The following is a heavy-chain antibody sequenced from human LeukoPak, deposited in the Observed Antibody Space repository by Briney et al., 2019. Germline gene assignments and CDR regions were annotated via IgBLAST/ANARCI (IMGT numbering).Heavy chain of an antibody. V-gene: IGHV3-7*01. J-gene: IGHJ4*02. Sequence: GGSLRLSCAASGFTFSSYWMSWVRQAPGKGLEWVANIKQDGSEKYYVDSVKGRFTISRDNAKNSLFLQMNSLRAEDTAVYYCVRVLGGSGSYSYFDYWGQGTLVTVSS. CDR2: IKQDGSEK. CDR3: VRVLGGSGSYSYFDY. D-gene: IGHD3-10*01. CDR1: GFTFSSYW.